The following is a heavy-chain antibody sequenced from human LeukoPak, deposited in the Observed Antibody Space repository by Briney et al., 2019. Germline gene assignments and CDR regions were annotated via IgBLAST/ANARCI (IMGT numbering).Heavy chain of an antibody. V-gene: IGHV1-69*13. D-gene: IGHD3-10*01. CDR2: IIPLFGTA. CDR1: GGTFSTYS. Sequence: SVKVSCKASGGTFSTYSISWVRQAPGQGLEWMGGIIPLFGTADYAQMFQDRVTITADESTTTAYMELSSLRSEDTAVYYCAADVNMVRGVIITPHYYYGMDVWGQGTTVTVSS. J-gene: IGHJ6*02. CDR3: AADVNMVRGVIITPHYYYGMDV.